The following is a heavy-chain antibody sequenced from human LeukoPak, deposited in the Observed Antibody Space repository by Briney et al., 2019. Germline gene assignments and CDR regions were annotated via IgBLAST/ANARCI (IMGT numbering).Heavy chain of an antibody. D-gene: IGHD3-9*01. Sequence: SETLSLTCTVSGGSISSYYWSWIRQPAGKGLEWIGRIYTGGSTNYNPSLKSRVTISVDTSKNQFSLKLTSVTATDTAVYYCARAKRHYDILTGYSLYYFDYWGQGTLVTVSS. J-gene: IGHJ4*02. V-gene: IGHV4-4*07. CDR3: ARAKRHYDILTGYSLYYFDY. CDR2: IYTGGST. CDR1: GGSISSYY.